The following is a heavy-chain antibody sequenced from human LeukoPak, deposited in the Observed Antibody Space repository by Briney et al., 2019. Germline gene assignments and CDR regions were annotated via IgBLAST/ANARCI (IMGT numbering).Heavy chain of an antibody. CDR2: IYYSGST. V-gene: IGHV4-61*01. J-gene: IGHJ6*03. D-gene: IGHD3-22*01. CDR1: GYSISSSYY. CDR3: ARVVRGLYDSSGYIPYYYYYYMDV. Sequence: KSSETLSLTCTVSGYSISSSYYWSWIRQPPGKGLEWIGYIYYSGSTNYNPSLKSRVTISVDTSKNQFSLKLSSVTAADTAVYYCARVVRGLYDSSGYIPYYYYYYMDVWGKGTTVTISS.